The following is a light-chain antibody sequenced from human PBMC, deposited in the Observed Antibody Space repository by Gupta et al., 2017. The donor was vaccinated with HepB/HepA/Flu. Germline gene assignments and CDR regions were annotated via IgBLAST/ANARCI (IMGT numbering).Light chain of an antibody. V-gene: IGLV2-8*01. CDR3: SSYAGSNNFGV. CDR2: EVS. Sequence: ALTQPRAASGAPGQSVTISCTGTSSDVVGYNYVSWYQQHPGKAPKLMIYEVSKRPSGVPDRFSGSKSGNTASLTISGLQAEDEADYYCSSYAGSNNFGVFGGGTKLTVL. CDR1: SSDVVGYNY. J-gene: IGLJ2*01.